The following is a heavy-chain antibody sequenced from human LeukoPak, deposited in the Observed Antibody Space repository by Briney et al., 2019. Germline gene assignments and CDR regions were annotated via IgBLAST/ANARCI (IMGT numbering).Heavy chain of an antibody. D-gene: IGHD3-22*01. CDR2: IYYSGST. J-gene: IGHJ4*02. Sequence: PSETLSLTCTVSGGSISSSSYYWGWIRQPPGKGLEWIGSIYYSGSTYYNPSLKSRVTISVDTSKKQFSLRLSSVTAADTAVYYCARDGDSSGYFDPYFDYWGQGTLVTVSS. V-gene: IGHV4-39*07. CDR1: GGSISSSSYY. CDR3: ARDGDSSGYFDPYFDY.